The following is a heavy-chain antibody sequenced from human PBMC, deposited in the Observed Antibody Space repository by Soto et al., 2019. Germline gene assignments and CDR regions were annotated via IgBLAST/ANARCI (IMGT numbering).Heavy chain of an antibody. V-gene: IGHV3-23*01. CDR3: AKGGSTRRWPYYYGMDV. CDR1: GFTFSSYA. J-gene: IGHJ6*02. Sequence: EVQLLESGGGLVQPGGSLRLSCAASGFTFSSYAMSWVRQAPGKGLEWVSAISGSGGSTYYADSVKGRFTISRDNSTNTLYLQMNRLRAEDTAVYYCAKGGSTRRWPYYYGMDVWGQGTTVTVSS. CDR2: ISGSGGST. D-gene: IGHD2-2*01.